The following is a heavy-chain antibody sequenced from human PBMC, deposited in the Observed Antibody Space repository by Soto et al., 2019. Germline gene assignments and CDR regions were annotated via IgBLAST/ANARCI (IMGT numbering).Heavy chain of an antibody. V-gene: IGHV4-61*01. CDR2: IYYSGST. CDR3: ARDGISSGSYLDY. J-gene: IGHJ4*02. CDR1: GGSVSSGSYC. D-gene: IGHD1-26*01. Sequence: PSETLSLTCTVSGGSVSSGSYCWSWIRQPPGKGLEWIGYIYYSGSTNYNPSLKSRVTISVDTSKNQFSLKLTSVTAADTAVYYCARDGISSGSYLDYWGQGSLVTVSS.